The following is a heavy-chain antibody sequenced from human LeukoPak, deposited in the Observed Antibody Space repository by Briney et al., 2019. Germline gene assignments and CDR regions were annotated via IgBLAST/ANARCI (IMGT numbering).Heavy chain of an antibody. V-gene: IGHV3-30*18. CDR2: ISYDGSNK. CDR3: AKDRLYGSGSHRYMDV. Sequence: GGSLRLSCAASGFTFSSYGMHWVRQAPGKGLEWVAVISYDGSNKYYVDSVKGRFTISRDNSRNTLYLQMNSLRAEDTAVYYCAKDRLYGSGSHRYMDVWGKGTTVTVSS. J-gene: IGHJ6*03. D-gene: IGHD3-10*01. CDR1: GFTFSSYG.